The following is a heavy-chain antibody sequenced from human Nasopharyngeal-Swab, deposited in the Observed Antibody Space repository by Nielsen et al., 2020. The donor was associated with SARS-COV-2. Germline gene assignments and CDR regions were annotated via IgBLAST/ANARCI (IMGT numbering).Heavy chain of an antibody. V-gene: IGHV4-59*08. CDR2: IYFSGST. CDR1: GGSISSYY. Sequence: ESLKISCTVSGGSISSYYWSWILQPPGKGLEWIGYIYFSGSTHYNHSLKSRVTISVDTSKNQFSLKLSPVTAADTAVYYCARAGISGPQVDQFYYDFWSGYYLQAFDIWGQGTMVTVSS. J-gene: IGHJ3*02. D-gene: IGHD3-3*01. CDR3: ARAGISGPQVDQFYYDFWSGYYLQAFDI.